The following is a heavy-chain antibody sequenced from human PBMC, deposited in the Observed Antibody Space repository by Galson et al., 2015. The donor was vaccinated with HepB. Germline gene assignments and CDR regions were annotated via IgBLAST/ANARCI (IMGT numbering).Heavy chain of an antibody. CDR3: ARDMGDDYSDY. CDR1: GYIFTGYY. D-gene: IGHD3-16*01. Sequence: SVKVSCKASGYIFTGYYMHWVRQAPGQGLEWMGWINPNSGGTNYAQKFQVRVTMTRDTSISTAYMELSRLRLDDTAIYYCARDMGDDYSDYWGQGTLVTVSS. CDR2: INPNSGGT. V-gene: IGHV1-2*02. J-gene: IGHJ4*02.